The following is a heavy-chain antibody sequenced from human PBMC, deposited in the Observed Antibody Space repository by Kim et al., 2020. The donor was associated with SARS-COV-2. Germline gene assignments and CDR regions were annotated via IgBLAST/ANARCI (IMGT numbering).Heavy chain of an antibody. CDR2: IWSDGSKK. J-gene: IGHJ4*02. V-gene: IGHV3-33*01. CDR1: GFTFSTYG. Sequence: GGSLRLSCAASGFTFSTYGMNWVRQVPGKGLEWVAVIWSDGSKKYYADSVKGRFTISRDNSKNTLYLQMNSLRAEDTAVYYCARSGSDSSSSRGLDYWGQGTLVTVSS. CDR3: ARSGSDSSSSRGLDY. D-gene: IGHD2-2*01.